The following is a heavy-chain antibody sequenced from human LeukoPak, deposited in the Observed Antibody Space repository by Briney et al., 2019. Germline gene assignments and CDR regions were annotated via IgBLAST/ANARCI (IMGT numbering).Heavy chain of an antibody. V-gene: IGHV6-1*01. J-gene: IGHJ3*01. CDR1: GDSVSNNNFA. CDR3: GGGYAFDV. Sequence: SQTLSLTCAISGDSVSNNNFAWNWIRQSPSRGLEWLGRTYYRSQWKNDYARSVMSRISVDTDTSKNQFSLHLSSVTPDDTAVYYCGGGYAFDVWGQGTMVTVSS. D-gene: IGHD2-15*01. CDR2: TYYRSQWKN.